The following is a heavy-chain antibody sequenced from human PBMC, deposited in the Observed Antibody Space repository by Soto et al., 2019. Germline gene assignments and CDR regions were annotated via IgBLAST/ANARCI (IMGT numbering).Heavy chain of an antibody. J-gene: IGHJ6*02. CDR1: GYIFVNYG. CDR2: ISPYTGNT. Sequence: QVQLVQSGDEVKKPGASVKVSCKASGYIFVNYGIAWGRKAPGQGLEWMGWISPYTGNTHSASKVQGRLTMTTDTSTSTAYMDLGSLTSDDTAVYYCVMVDNYVTPTPQDVWGQGTTVTVSS. V-gene: IGHV1-18*01. CDR3: VMVDNYVTPTPQDV. D-gene: IGHD3-16*01.